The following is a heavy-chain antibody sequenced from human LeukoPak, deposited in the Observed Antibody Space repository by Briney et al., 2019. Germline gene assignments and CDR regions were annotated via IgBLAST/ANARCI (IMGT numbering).Heavy chain of an antibody. D-gene: IGHD3-10*01. CDR2: IKEDGGEE. Sequence: GGSLRLSCAASGFNFSDFWMTWVRQIPGKGLQWVANIKEDGGEEYHVDSVKGRFAISRDNTKRSLFLQMNSLRGEDTAVYYCARDSYYSGIDYWGQGTLVTVSS. CDR1: GFNFSDFW. V-gene: IGHV3-7*03. J-gene: IGHJ4*02. CDR3: ARDSYYSGIDY.